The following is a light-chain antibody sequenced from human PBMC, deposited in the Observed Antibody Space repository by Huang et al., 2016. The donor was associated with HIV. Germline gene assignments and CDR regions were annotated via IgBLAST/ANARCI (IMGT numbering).Light chain of an antibody. Sequence: DIQMTQPPFSLSASVGDRVTITYRASQSISTNLFWYQQKPGKAPDPVICGASTLQNGVPSRFSGGGSETDFPLTINSLQPEDFATYYCQQSYITPWTFGRGTKVEVK. CDR1: QSISTN. J-gene: IGKJ1*01. CDR3: QQSYITPWT. V-gene: IGKV1-39*01. CDR2: GAS.